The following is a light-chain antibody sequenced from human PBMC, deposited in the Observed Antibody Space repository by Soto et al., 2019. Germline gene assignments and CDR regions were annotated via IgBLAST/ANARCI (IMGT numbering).Light chain of an antibody. CDR2: GAS. J-gene: IGKJ4*01. V-gene: IGKV3-15*01. CDR3: QEYNSWRPIT. CDR1: QNINSK. Sequence: IVMTQSPATLSVSPGERATLSCRASQNINSKLAWYQQKPGQAPRLLIYGASTRVTGIPVRFSGSGSGTEFTLTITSLQSEDFAVYYCQEYNSWRPITFGGGTKVDIK.